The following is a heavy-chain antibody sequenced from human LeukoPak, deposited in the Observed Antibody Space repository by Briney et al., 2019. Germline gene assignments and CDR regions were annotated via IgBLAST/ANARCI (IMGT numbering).Heavy chain of an antibody. CDR1: GVSISNSNYY. J-gene: IGHJ6*02. D-gene: IGHD3-3*01. CDR3: ARGYFSYYDFWSGLGYYGMDV. V-gene: IGHV4-39*01. CDR2: IYFSGNT. Sequence: SETLSLTCTVSGVSISNSNYYWGWIRQPPGKGLEWIGNIYFSGNTYYNLSLKSRVTISVDTSKNQFSLKLSSVTAADTAVYYCARGYFSYYDFWSGLGYYGMDVWGQGTTVTVSS.